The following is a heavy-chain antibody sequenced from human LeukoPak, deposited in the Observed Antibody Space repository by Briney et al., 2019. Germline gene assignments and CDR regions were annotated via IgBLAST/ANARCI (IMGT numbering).Heavy chain of an antibody. V-gene: IGHV3-21*04. D-gene: IGHD1-26*01. Sequence: PGGSLRLSCAASGFTFSSYSMIWVRQAPGKGLEWVSSISSSSSYIYYADSVKGRFTISRDNAKNSLYLQMNSLRAEDTAVYYCARDQWELRGLLLYYWGQGTLVTVSS. CDR2: ISSSSSYI. CDR3: ARDQWELRGLLLYY. J-gene: IGHJ4*02. CDR1: GFTFSSYS.